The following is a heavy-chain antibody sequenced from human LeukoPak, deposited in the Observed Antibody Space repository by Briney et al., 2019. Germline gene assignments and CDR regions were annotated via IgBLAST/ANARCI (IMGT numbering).Heavy chain of an antibody. D-gene: IGHD2-2*01. V-gene: IGHV3-66*01. CDR3: AREPDTFDI. J-gene: IGHJ3*02. CDR1: GFTVSSNY. Sequence: GGSLRLSCAASGFTVSSNYMSWVRQAPGKGLEWVSVIHSGDSTYYADSVKGRFTISRDISKNTLYLQMNSLRAEDTAVYYCAREPDTFDIWGQGTMVTVSS. CDR2: IHSGDST.